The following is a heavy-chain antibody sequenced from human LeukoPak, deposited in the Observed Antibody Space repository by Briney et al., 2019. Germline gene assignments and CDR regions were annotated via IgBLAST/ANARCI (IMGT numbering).Heavy chain of an antibody. CDR1: GGSISDDY. CDR3: ARGTVTTGYFDL. D-gene: IGHD4-17*01. CDR2: IHYTGGS. Sequence: KPSETLSLTCTVSGGSISDDYWSRLRQPPGKGLEWIGYIHYTGGSNYNPSLKSRVTMSADTSKNQFSLTLGSVTAADTAVYYCARGTVTTGYFDLWGQGTLVTVSS. V-gene: IGHV4-59*01. J-gene: IGHJ4*02.